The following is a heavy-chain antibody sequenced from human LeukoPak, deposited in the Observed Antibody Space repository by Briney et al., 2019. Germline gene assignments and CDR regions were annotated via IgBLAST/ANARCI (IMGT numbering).Heavy chain of an antibody. D-gene: IGHD1-1*01. CDR1: GYTFTSYA. CDR3: ARALTDYSQLPSDAFDI. J-gene: IGHJ3*02. V-gene: IGHV7-4-1*02. CDR2: INTNTGNP. Sequence: ASVKVSCKASGYTFTSYAMNWVRQAPGQGLEWMGWINTNTGNPTYAQGFTGRFVFSLDTSVSTAYLQNSSLKAEDTAVYYCARALTDYSQLPSDAFDIWGQGTMVTVSS.